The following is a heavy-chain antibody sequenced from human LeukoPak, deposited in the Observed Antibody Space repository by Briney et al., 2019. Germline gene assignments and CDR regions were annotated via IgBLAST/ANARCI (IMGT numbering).Heavy chain of an antibody. D-gene: IGHD6-13*01. V-gene: IGHV4-59*01. CDR2: ISDTGST. CDR1: GGSISSYY. Sequence: SETLSLTCTVSGGSISSYYWSWIRQPPGKGLEWIGYISDTGSTNYNPSLKSRVTISIDTSKNQFSLKLSSVTAADTAVYYCARGYSSSWNYFDYWGQGVLVTVPS. J-gene: IGHJ4*02. CDR3: ARGYSSSWNYFDY.